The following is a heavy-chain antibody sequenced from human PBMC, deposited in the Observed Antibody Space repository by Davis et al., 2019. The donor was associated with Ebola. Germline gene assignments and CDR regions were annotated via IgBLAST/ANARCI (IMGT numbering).Heavy chain of an antibody. D-gene: IGHD3-3*01. J-gene: IGHJ6*02. CDR2: IYYSGST. V-gene: IGHV4-39*07. CDR3: ARAPSVLRFLEWSMDV. Sequence: MPSETLSLTCTVSGGSISSSSYYWGWIRQPPGKGLEWIGYIYYSGSTYYNPSLKSRVTISVDTSKNQFSLKLSSVTAADTAVYYCARAPSVLRFLEWSMDVWGQGTTVTVSS. CDR1: GGSISSSSYY.